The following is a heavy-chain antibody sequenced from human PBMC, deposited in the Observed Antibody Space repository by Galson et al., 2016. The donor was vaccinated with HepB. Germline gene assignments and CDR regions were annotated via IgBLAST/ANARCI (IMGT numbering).Heavy chain of an antibody. CDR2: IWHDGSIK. CDR3: ARDYSRSGPMYSYYYMDV. Sequence: LRLSCAASGFSFSTYGMHWVRQAPGKGLEWVAVIWHDGSIKYYGESVKGRFTISRDNSKNTLFLQMTALRVEDTAVYYCARDYSRSGPMYSYYYMDVWGKGTPVTVSS. V-gene: IGHV3-33*01. J-gene: IGHJ6*03. CDR1: GFSFSTYG. D-gene: IGHD6-13*01.